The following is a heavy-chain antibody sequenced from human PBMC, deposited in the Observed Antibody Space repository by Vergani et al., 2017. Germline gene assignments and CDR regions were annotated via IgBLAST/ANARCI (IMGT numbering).Heavy chain of an antibody. Sequence: EVQLVESGGGLVPPGRSLRLSCAASGFTFDDYAMHWVRQAPGKGLEWVSGISWNSASIGYADSVKGRFTISRDNAKNSLYLQMNSLRAEDTALYYCAADSNWSFDYWGQGTLVTVSS. D-gene: IGHD1-1*01. CDR1: GFTFDDYA. CDR3: AADSNWSFDY. J-gene: IGHJ4*02. V-gene: IGHV3-9*01. CDR2: ISWNSASI.